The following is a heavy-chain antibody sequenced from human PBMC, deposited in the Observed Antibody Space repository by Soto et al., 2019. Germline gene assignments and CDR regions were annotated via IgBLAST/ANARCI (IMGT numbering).Heavy chain of an antibody. V-gene: IGHV1-69*19. Sequence: QVQLVQSGAEVRKPGSSVKVSCKASTDTFRNYAISWVRQAPGQGLEWMGGIIPLFGLTKFAEKCQGRLTSTAYESTSTVYMELSRLRSGDTAVYYCARDRGSAEHQVVPTARYGMDVWGPGTTVTVSS. CDR3: ARDRGSAEHQVVPTARYGMDV. D-gene: IGHD2-2*01. CDR1: TDTFRNYA. J-gene: IGHJ6*02. CDR2: IIPLFGLT.